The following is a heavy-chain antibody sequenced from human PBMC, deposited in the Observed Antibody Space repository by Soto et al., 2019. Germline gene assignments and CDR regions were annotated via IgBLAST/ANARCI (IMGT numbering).Heavy chain of an antibody. CDR1: GYTFTGYY. CDR3: ERSAQAAVPAAGYYYYYYMDV. J-gene: IGHJ6*03. Sequence: ASVKVSCKASGYTFTGYYMHWVRQAPGQGLEWMGWINPNSGGTNYAQKFQGWVTMTRDTSISTAYMELSRLRSDDTAVYYCERSAQAAVPAAGYYYYYYMDVWGKGTTVTVSS. CDR2: INPNSGGT. V-gene: IGHV1-2*04. D-gene: IGHD2-2*01.